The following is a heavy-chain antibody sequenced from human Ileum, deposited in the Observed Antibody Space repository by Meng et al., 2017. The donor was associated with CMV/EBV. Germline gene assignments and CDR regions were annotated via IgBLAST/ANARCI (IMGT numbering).Heavy chain of an antibody. V-gene: IGHV1-69*05. CDR3: ASSEYCSSTSCYLIYYYYGMDV. Sequence: SVKVSCKASGGTFSSYAISWVRQAPGQGLEWMGGIIPIFGTANYAQKFQGRVTITTDESTSTAYMELSSLRSEDTAVYYCASSEYCSSTSCYLIYYYYGMDVWGQGTTVTVSS. CDR2: IIPIFGTA. J-gene: IGHJ6*02. CDR1: GGTFSSYA. D-gene: IGHD2-2*01.